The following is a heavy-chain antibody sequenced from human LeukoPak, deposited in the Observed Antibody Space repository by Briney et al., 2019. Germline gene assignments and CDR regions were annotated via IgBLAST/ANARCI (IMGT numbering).Heavy chain of an antibody. J-gene: IGHJ6*03. V-gene: IGHV4-59*01. CDR2: IYYSGST. D-gene: IGHD3-22*01. Sequence: PSETLSLTCTVSGGSISSYYWSWIRQPPGKGLEWIGYIYYSGSTNYNPSLKSRVTISVDTSKNQFSLKLSSVTAADTAVYYCARVGYYEYYMDVWGKGTTVTISS. CDR1: GGSISSYY. CDR3: ARVGYYEYYMDV.